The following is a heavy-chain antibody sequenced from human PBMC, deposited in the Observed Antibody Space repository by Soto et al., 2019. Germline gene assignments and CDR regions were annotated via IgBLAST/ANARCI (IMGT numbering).Heavy chain of an antibody. V-gene: IGHV4-4*02. CDR3: ARASNYGDLNWFDP. CDR2: IYHSGST. Sequence: SETLSLTCAVSGGSISSSNWWSWVRQPPGKGLEWIGEIYHSGSTNYNPSLKSRVTISVDKSKNQFSLKLSSVTAADTAVYYCARASNYGDLNWFDPWGQGTLVTVSS. J-gene: IGHJ5*02. D-gene: IGHD4-17*01. CDR1: GGSISSSNW.